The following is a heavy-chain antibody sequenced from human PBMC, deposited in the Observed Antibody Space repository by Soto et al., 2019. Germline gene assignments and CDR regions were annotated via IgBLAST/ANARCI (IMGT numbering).Heavy chain of an antibody. V-gene: IGHV4-59*01. CDR1: GGSISSYY. CDR3: ARVPYGDYAFCDY. Sequence: SETLSLTCTVSGGSISSYYWSWIRQPPGKGLEWIGYIYYSGSTNYNPSLKSRVTISVDTSKNQFSLKLSSVTAADTAVYYCARVPYGDYAFCDYWGQGTLVTSPQ. CDR2: IYYSGST. J-gene: IGHJ4*02. D-gene: IGHD4-17*01.